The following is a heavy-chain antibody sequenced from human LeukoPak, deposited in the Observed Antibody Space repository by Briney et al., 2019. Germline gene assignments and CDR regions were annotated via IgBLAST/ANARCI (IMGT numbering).Heavy chain of an antibody. J-gene: IGHJ3*02. V-gene: IGHV3-21*01. CDR3: ARDLRGLDAFDI. CDR1: GFSLSIYS. CDR2: ISSSSSHI. Sequence: GGSLRLSCAASGFSLSIYSMNWVRQAPGKGLEWVSCISSSSSHIYYSDSVKGRFTISRDNAKNSLYLQMNSLTAEDTAVYFCARDLRGLDAFDIWGQGTMVTVSS.